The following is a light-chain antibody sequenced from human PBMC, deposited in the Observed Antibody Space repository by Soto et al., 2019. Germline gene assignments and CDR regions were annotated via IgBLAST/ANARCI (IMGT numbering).Light chain of an antibody. Sequence: EIVLTQSPATLSVSPGERVTLSCRASQSVSSNLAWYQQKPGQAPSLLIYDVSARATGIPTRFSGSGSGTEFTLTISSLQSEDFAVYYCQQYNEWPRALTFGGGTKVAIK. CDR3: QQYNEWPRALT. CDR2: DVS. CDR1: QSVSSN. J-gene: IGKJ4*01. V-gene: IGKV3D-15*01.